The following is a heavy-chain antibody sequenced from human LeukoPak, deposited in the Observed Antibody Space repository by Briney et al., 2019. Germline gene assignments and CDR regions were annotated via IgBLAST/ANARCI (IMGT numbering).Heavy chain of an antibody. CDR1: GSSISSYY. CDR2: IYYSGST. V-gene: IGHV4-59*01. J-gene: IGHJ4*02. Sequence: SETLSLTCTVSGSSISSYYWSWIRQPPGKGLEWIGYIYYSGSTNYNPSLKSRVTISVDTSKNQFSLKLSSVTAADTAVYYCARDSVVRYYDSSGYLSYFDYWGQGTLVTVSS. CDR3: ARDSVVRYYDSSGYLSYFDY. D-gene: IGHD3-22*01.